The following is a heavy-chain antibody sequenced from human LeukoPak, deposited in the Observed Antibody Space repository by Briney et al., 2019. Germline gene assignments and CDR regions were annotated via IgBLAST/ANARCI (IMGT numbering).Heavy chain of an antibody. CDR3: ARGDKQWPTDY. J-gene: IGHJ4*02. Sequence: ASVKVSCKASGSTCTSYYMHWARQAPGQGLEWMGIINPSGGSTSYAQKFQGRVTMTRDTSTSTVYMELSSLRSEDTAVYYCARGDKQWPTDYWGQGTLVTVSS. CDR1: GSTCTSYY. D-gene: IGHD6-19*01. CDR2: INPSGGST. V-gene: IGHV1-46*01.